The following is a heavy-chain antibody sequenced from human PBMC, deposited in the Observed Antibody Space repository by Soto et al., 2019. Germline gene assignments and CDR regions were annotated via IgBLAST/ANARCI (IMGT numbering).Heavy chain of an antibody. CDR3: ARHIYDYLEN. V-gene: IGHV5-51*01. CDR1: GYRSTSYW. Sequence: PWEALKISCKPSGYRSTSYWIRWVRQMPGKGLEWMGIINPGDSDTRYSPSFHGQVTISVDKSIGTAYLLWSSLKASDSAMDYCARHIYDYLENGGQGTLVTVSS. J-gene: IGHJ4*02. D-gene: IGHD3-16*01. CDR2: INPGDSDT.